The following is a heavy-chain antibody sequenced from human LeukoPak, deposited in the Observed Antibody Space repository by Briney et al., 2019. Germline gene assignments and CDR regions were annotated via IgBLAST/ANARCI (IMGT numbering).Heavy chain of an antibody. CDR2: IYHSGST. CDR3: ARAVLEAVLGVIAVAGTGYYFDY. V-gene: IGHV4-38-2*02. CDR1: GYSISSGYY. D-gene: IGHD6-19*01. J-gene: IGHJ4*02. Sequence: PSETLSLTCTVSGYSISSGYYWGWIRQPPGKGLEWIGSIYHSGSTYYNPSLKSRVTISVDTSKNQFSLKLSSVTAADTAVYYCARAVLEAVLGVIAVAGTGYYFDYWGQGTLVTVSS.